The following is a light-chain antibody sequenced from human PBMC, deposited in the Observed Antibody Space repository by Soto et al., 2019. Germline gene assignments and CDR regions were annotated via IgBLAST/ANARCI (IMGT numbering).Light chain of an antibody. V-gene: IGKV3-20*01. CDR1: QSVSSSH. CDR2: GAS. J-gene: IGKJ5*01. Sequence: EIVLTQSPGTLSLSPGERATLSCRASQSVSSSHLAWYQQKPGQAPRLLIHGASSRATGIPDRFSGSGSGTDFTLTISRLEPEDFAVYYCQQYGSSSTFGQGARLEIK. CDR3: QQYGSSST.